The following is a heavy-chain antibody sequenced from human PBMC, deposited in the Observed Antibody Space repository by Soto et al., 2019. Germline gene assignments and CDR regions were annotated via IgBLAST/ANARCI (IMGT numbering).Heavy chain of an antibody. CDR1: GGSISSGGYY. V-gene: IGHV4-31*03. CDR2: IYYSGST. J-gene: IGHJ5*02. Sequence: SETLSLTCTVSGGSISSGGYYWSWIRQHPGKGLEWIGYIYYSGSTYYNPSLKSRVTISVDTSKNQFSLKLSSVTAADTAVYYCARAVAGATNWFDPWGQGTLVTVSS. D-gene: IGHD6-19*01. CDR3: ARAVAGATNWFDP.